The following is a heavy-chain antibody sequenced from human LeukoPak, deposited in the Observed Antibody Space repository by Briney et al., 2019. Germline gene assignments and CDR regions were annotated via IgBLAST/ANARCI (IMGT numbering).Heavy chain of an antibody. J-gene: IGHJ5*02. CDR1: GFNLRSYS. Sequence: GGSLRLSCAASGFNLRSYSMKWVRQAPGKGLEWVAVISHEGGSQHYADSVKGRFIISRDNPRNTLYLQMNILRTEDTAVYYCAKEGTPHVSTWYDLWGQGTQVIVSS. CDR2: ISHEGGSQ. D-gene: IGHD3-10*01. CDR3: AKEGTPHVSTWYDL. V-gene: IGHV3-30*18.